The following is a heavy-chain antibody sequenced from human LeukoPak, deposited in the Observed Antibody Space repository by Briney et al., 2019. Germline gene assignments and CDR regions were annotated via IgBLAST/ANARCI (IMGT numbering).Heavy chain of an antibody. Sequence: SETLSLTCTVSGGSISSGGYYWSWIRQPPGKGLEWIGYIYHSGSTYYNPSLKSRVTISVDRSKNQFSLKLSSVTAADTAVYCCARVSAGTFDYWGQGTLVTVSS. CDR3: ARVSAGTFDY. V-gene: IGHV4-30-2*01. J-gene: IGHJ4*02. CDR2: IYHSGST. CDR1: GGSISSGGYY. D-gene: IGHD6-13*01.